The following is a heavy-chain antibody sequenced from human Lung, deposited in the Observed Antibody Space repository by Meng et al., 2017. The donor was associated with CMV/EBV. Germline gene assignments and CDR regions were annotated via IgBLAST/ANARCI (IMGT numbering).Heavy chain of an antibody. CDR3: ARRNFYCTSGVCYLDD. V-gene: IGHV3-30*04. D-gene: IGHD2-8*01. Sequence: GESLKISCAASGFTFSSYAMHWVRQAPGKGLEWLAVISYDGSDKYYTDSVKGRFTISRDSSKNTLLLQMNSLRAEDTAVYYCARRNFYCTSGVCYLDDWGQGXLVTVSS. CDR1: GFTFSSYA. CDR2: ISYDGSDK. J-gene: IGHJ4*02.